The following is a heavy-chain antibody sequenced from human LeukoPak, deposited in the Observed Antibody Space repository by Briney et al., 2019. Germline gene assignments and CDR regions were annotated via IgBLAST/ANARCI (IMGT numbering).Heavy chain of an antibody. CDR2: ISGSGGST. V-gene: IGHV3-23*01. Sequence: GGSLRHSRAASGVTFSSYGMSCVRQAPGKGLEWVSAISGSGGSTYYADSVKGRFTISRDNSKNTLYLQVNSLRAEDTAAYYCASRVSRAHYFDYWGQGTLVTVSS. J-gene: IGHJ4*02. CDR3: ASRVSRAHYFDY. CDR1: GVTFSSYG. D-gene: IGHD6-6*01.